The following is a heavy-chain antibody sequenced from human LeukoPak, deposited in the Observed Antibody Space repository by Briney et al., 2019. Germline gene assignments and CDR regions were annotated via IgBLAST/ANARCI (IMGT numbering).Heavy chain of an antibody. CDR3: VIISMGYYDY. Sequence: PGGSLRLSCSASGFIFRTYAIHWVRQAPGKRLEYVSAISSNGDNTYYGDSLKVTFTISRDNSKNTLYLQMSSLRAEDTAVYYCVIISMGYYDYWGQGTLVTVSS. V-gene: IGHV3-64D*06. J-gene: IGHJ4*02. CDR2: ISSNGDNT. CDR1: GFIFRTYA. D-gene: IGHD2/OR15-2a*01.